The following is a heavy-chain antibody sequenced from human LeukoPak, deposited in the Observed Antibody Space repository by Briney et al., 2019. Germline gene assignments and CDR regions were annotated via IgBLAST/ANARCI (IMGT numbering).Heavy chain of an antibody. D-gene: IGHD2-21*02. CDR3: ARGRGLVVVTARRALDI. CDR1: GGSFSGYY. CDR2: INHSGST. J-gene: IGHJ3*02. Sequence: SETLSLSCAVYGGSFSGYYWSWIRQPPEKGLEWIGEINHSGSTNYNPSLKSRVTISADTSKNQLSLKLSSVTAADTAVYYCARGRGLVVVTARRALDIWGQGTMVTVSS. V-gene: IGHV4-34*01.